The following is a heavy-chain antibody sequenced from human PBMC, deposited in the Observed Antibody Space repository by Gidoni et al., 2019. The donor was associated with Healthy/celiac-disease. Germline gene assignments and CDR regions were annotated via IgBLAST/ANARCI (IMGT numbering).Heavy chain of an antibody. Sequence: EVQLLESGGGLVQPGGSLRLSCAASGFTFSSYAMSWVRQAPGKGLEWVSAISGSGGSTYYADSVKGRFTISRDNSKNTLYLQMNSLRAEDTAVYYCAKGAHSSSWQAFYFDYWGQGTLVTVSS. V-gene: IGHV3-23*01. D-gene: IGHD6-13*01. CDR3: AKGAHSSSWQAFYFDY. J-gene: IGHJ4*02. CDR1: GFTFSSYA. CDR2: ISGSGGST.